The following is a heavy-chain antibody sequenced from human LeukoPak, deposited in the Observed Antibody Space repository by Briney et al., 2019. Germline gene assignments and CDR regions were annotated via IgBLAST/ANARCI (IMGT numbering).Heavy chain of an antibody. CDR3: ARLSSGYYISFDY. Sequence: GASVKVSCKASGYTFTGYYMHWVRQAPGQGLEWMGWINPNSGGTNYAQKFQGRVTMTRDTSISTAYMELSRLRSDDTAVYYCARLSSGYYISFDYWGQGTLVTVSS. CDR1: GYTFTGYY. D-gene: IGHD3-22*01. CDR2: INPNSGGT. J-gene: IGHJ4*02. V-gene: IGHV1-2*02.